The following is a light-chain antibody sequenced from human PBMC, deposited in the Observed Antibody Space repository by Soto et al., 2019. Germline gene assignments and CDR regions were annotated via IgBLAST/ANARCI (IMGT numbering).Light chain of an antibody. CDR3: QQYNNWPLLT. V-gene: IGKV3-11*01. CDR1: QSVSSY. CDR2: DAS. J-gene: IGKJ4*01. Sequence: EIVLTQSPGTLSLSPGERATLSCRASQSVSSYLAWYQQKPGQAPRLLIYDASNRATGIPARFSGSGSGTDFTLTISSLEPEDFAVYYCQQYNNWPLLTFGGGNKVDIK.